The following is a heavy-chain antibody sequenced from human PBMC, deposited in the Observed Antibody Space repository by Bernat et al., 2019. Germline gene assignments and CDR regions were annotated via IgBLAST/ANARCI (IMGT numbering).Heavy chain of an antibody. CDR2: ISAYNGNT. Sequence: QVQLVQSGAEVKKPGASVKVSCKASGYTFTSYGISWVRQAPGQGLEWMGWISAYNGNTNYAQKLQGRSTMDNATSTSKAYMELRSLRSDDTAVYYCARPNAFYYYYGMDVWGQGTTVTVSS. CDR3: ARPNAFYYYYGMDV. CDR1: GYTFTSYG. J-gene: IGHJ6*02. V-gene: IGHV1-18*01.